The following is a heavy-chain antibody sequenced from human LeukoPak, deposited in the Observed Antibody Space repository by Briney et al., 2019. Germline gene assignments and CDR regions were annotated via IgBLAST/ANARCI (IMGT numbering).Heavy chain of an antibody. CDR3: AKDHDYVWGSYHDHYYFDY. J-gene: IGHJ4*02. Sequence: PGGSLRLSCVASGFTLRSYVMNWVRQTPGKGLEWVAFIRYDGSNKYYADSVKGRFTISRDNSKNTLYLQMNSLRAEDTAVYYCAKDHDYVWGSYHDHYYFDYWGQGTLVTVSS. CDR2: IRYDGSNK. V-gene: IGHV3-30*02. D-gene: IGHD3-16*02. CDR1: GFTLRSYV.